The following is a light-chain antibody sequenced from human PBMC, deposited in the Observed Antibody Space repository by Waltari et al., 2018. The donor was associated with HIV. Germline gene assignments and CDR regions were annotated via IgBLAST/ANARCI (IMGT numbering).Light chain of an antibody. CDR3: QHFDTSLPKYT. Sequence: EFVLTQSPGTLSLSPGERATLSCRARQSVSSRDLAWCQQRLGQAPRLLIYGASSRAAGIPDRFTGSGSGTDFTLTISRLEPGDFAVYYCQHFDTSLPKYTFGQGTKLGIK. J-gene: IGKJ2*01. V-gene: IGKV3-20*01. CDR2: GAS. CDR1: QSVSSRD.